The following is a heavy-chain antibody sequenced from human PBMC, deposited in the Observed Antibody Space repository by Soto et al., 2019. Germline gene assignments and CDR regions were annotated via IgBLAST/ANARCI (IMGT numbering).Heavy chain of an antibody. D-gene: IGHD2-15*01. CDR3: ARGGFPATDFDY. J-gene: IGHJ4*02. CDR1: GYTFTSYY. CDR2: ISAYNGNT. V-gene: IGHV1-18*04. Sequence: ASVKVSCKASGYTFTSYYMHWVRQAPGQGLEWMGWISAYNGNTNYAQKLQGRVTMTTDTSTSTAYMELRSLRSDDTAVYYCARGGFPATDFDYWGQGTLVTVSS.